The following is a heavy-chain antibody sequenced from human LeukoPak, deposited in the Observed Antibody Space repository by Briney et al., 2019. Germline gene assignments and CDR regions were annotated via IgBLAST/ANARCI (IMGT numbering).Heavy chain of an antibody. CDR3: AREANSRYSSGDDAFDI. CDR2: ISSSGSYI. J-gene: IGHJ3*02. V-gene: IGHV3-21*01. CDR1: GFTFSSYT. D-gene: IGHD6-19*01. Sequence: GGSLRLSCAASGFTFSSYTMNWVRQAPGKGLEWVSSISSSGSYIFYADSVKGRFTISRDNAKHTLYLQMNSLRAEETAVYYFAREANSRYSSGDDAFDIWGQGTMVTVSS.